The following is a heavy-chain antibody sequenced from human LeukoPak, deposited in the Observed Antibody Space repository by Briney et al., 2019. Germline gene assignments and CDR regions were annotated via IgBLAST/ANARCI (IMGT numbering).Heavy chain of an antibody. V-gene: IGHV4-34*01. D-gene: IGHD5-18*01. Sequence: SETLSLTCDVHGGSLNAYYWTWLRQSPGRGLEWIGEIDHNGYTSYNPSLKSRVTISVDTSKKQFFLKLTSMTAADTAVYYCARDRASTYDWGQGILVTVSS. CDR1: GGSLNAYY. CDR2: IDHNGYT. CDR3: ARDRASTYD. J-gene: IGHJ4*02.